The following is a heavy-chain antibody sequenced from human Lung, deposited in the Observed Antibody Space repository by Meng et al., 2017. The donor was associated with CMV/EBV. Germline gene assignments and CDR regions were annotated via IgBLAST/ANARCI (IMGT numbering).Heavy chain of an antibody. V-gene: IGHV4-4*02. CDR3: ARGKQDAWELLAY. Sequence: QADRQESGQGVVKPSGTLSLTCGVSGVSISSNIRWTWVRQPPGKGLEWIGDIDDSGSTNYNPSLNSRISISLDKSKNHFSLKVNSVTAADTAVYYCARGKQDAWELLAYWGQGALVTVSS. CDR2: IDDSGST. J-gene: IGHJ4*02. D-gene: IGHD1-26*01. CDR1: GVSISSNIR.